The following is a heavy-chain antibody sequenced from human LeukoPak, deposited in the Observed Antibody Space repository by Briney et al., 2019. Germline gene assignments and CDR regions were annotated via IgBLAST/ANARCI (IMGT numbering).Heavy chain of an antibody. J-gene: IGHJ4*02. CDR1: GFTFNNYW. CDR2: IKEDGSEK. Sequence: GGSLRLSCAASGFTFNNYWMSWVRQAPGRGLEWVANIKEDGSEKYYVDSVKGRFTISRDNAKNPVFLQMNSLRAEDTAVYYCATYAYYFDYWGQGTLVTVSS. CDR3: ATYAYYFDY. V-gene: IGHV3-7*01. D-gene: IGHD4-17*01.